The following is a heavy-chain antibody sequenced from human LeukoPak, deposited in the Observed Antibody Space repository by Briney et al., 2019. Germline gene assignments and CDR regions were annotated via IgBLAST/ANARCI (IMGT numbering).Heavy chain of an antibody. Sequence: PGGSLRLSCAASGFTFSKYWMHWVRQAPGKGLVWVSRVRPEGTTTAYADSVKGRFTISRDNAKNTLFLQMNSLSAEDTAVYYCARDLGWILFDYWGQGTLVTVSS. V-gene: IGHV3-74*03. J-gene: IGHJ4*02. CDR1: GFTFSKYW. CDR2: VRPEGTTT. D-gene: IGHD2-2*03. CDR3: ARDLGWILFDY.